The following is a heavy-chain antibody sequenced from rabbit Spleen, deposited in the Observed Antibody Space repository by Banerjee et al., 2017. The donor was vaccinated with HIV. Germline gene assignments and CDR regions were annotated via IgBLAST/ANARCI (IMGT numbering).Heavy chain of an antibody. V-gene: IGHV1S40*01. CDR3: ASAYSDVYFNL. J-gene: IGHJ4*01. D-gene: IGHD6-1*01. CDR1: GFSFSNGSY. Sequence: QQLVESGGGLVKPGASLTLTCKASGFSFSNGSYMSWVRQAPGKGLEWIGCTGTGSGSTYYASWAKGRFTISKTSSTTVTLQMTSLTAADTATYFCASAYSDVYFNLWGPGTLVTVS. CDR2: TGTGSGST.